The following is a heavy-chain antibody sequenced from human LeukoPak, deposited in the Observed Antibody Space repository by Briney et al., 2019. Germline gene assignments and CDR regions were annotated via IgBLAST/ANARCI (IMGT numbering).Heavy chain of an antibody. J-gene: IGHJ4*02. D-gene: IGHD6-19*01. CDR1: GFTFSSYE. V-gene: IGHV3-48*03. CDR3: AKDLDSTGWYESPGDY. Sequence: GGSLRLSCAASGFTFSSYEMNWVRQAPGKGLEWVSYISSSGSTIYYADSVKGRFTISRDNSKDTMYLQMNTLRVEDTAIYYCAKDLDSTGWYESPGDYWGQGTLVTVSS. CDR2: ISSSGSTI.